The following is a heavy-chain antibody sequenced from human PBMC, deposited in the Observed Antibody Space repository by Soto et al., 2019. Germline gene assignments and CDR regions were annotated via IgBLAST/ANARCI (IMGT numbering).Heavy chain of an antibody. CDR1: GYSFISYW. D-gene: IGHD2-15*01. CDR2: FYPGDSTS. V-gene: IGHV5-51*01. CDR3: ARIIGYCRNNDCSWTFDV. J-gene: IGHJ3*01. Sequence: PGESLKISCKTSGYSFISYWVAWVRQLPGKGLEWMGTFYPGDSTSTYSPSFQGQVTISVDTSITTAYLQLNSLKASDTAMYYCARIIGYCRNNDCSWTFDVWGQGTMVTV.